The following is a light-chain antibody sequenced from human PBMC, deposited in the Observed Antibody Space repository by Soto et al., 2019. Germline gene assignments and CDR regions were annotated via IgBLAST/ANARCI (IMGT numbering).Light chain of an antibody. Sequence: EIVLTQSPGTLSLSPGERATLSCWASQSVGTYLAWYQQKPGQAPRLLIYGASIRATGIPDRFSGSGSGADFTLTISRLEAEDLAVYYCQQYVSVPLTFGGGTKVAIK. CDR2: GAS. J-gene: IGKJ4*01. CDR3: QQYVSVPLT. CDR1: QSVGTY. V-gene: IGKV3-20*01.